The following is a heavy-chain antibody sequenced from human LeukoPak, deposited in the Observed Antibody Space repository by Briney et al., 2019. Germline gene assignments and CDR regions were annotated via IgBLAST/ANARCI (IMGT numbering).Heavy chain of an antibody. CDR1: GYTFTSYA. Sequence: ASVKVSCKASGYTFTSYAMHWMRQAPGQRLEWMGWINAGNGNTKYSQKFQGRVTITRDTSASTAYMELSSLRSEDTAVYYCASIYGSGSYPEIWGQGTLVTVSS. V-gene: IGHV1-3*01. J-gene: IGHJ4*02. CDR3: ASIYGSGSYPEI. D-gene: IGHD3-10*01. CDR2: INAGNGNT.